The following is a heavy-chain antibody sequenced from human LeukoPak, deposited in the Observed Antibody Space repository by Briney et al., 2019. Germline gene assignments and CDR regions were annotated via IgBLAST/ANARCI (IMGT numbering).Heavy chain of an antibody. CDR1: GGSISSYY. D-gene: IGHD1/OR15-1a*01. CDR3: ARDRRREQLHAFDI. CDR2: IYYSGST. V-gene: IGHV4-59*01. J-gene: IGHJ3*02. Sequence: PSETLSLTCTVSGGSISSYYWSWIRQPPGKGLEWIGYIYYSGSTNYNPSLKSRVTISVDTSKNQLSLMLSSVSAADTAVSYCARDRRREQLHAFDIWGQGTMVTVSS.